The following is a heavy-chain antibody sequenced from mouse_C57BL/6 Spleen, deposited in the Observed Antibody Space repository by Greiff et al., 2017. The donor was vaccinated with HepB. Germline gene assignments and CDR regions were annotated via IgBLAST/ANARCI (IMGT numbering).Heavy chain of an antibody. J-gene: IGHJ4*01. CDR2: IDPSDSET. CDR3: ARRGITTVVAHYYAMDY. CDR1: GYTFTSYW. D-gene: IGHD1-1*01. V-gene: IGHV1-52*01. Sequence: QVQLQQSGAELVRPGSSVKLSCKASGYTFTSYWMHWVKQRPIQGLEWIGNIDPSDSETHYNQKFKDKATLTVDKSSSTAYMQLSSLTSEDSAVYYCARRGITTVVAHYYAMDYWGQGTSVTVSS.